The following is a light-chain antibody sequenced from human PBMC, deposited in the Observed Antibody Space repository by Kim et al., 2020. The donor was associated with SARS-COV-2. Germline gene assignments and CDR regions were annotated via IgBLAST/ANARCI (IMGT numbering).Light chain of an antibody. CDR3: CAYAGSSTWV. V-gene: IGLV2-23*02. CDR1: SSDVGTYNL. Sequence: QSALTQPASVSGSPGQSITISCPGTSSDVGTYNLVSWYQQYPGKAPKLMIYEVSKRPSGISNRFSGSTSGNTASLTISGLQAEDEADYYCCAYAGSSTWVFGGWTQLTVL. J-gene: IGLJ3*02. CDR2: EVS.